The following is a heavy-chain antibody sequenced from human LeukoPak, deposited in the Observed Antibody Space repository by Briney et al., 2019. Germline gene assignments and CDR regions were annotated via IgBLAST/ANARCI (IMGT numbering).Heavy chain of an antibody. CDR2: IIPIFGTA. Sequence: SVKVSCKASGGTFSSYAISWVRQAPGQGLEWMGRIIPIFGTANYAQKFQGRVTITTDESTSTAYMEMSRLRSEDTAVYYCARDRNWNELDYWGQGTLVTVSS. D-gene: IGHD1-1*01. CDR1: GGTFSSYA. CDR3: ARDRNWNELDY. J-gene: IGHJ4*02. V-gene: IGHV1-69*05.